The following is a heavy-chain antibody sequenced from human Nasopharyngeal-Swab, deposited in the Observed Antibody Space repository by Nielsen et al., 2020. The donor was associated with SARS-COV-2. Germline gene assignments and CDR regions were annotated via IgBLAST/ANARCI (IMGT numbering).Heavy chain of an antibody. V-gene: IGHV3-21*01. J-gene: IGHJ5*02. CDR2: ISSSSSYI. CDR3: ARVADFWSGYPFDP. D-gene: IGHD3-3*01. Sequence: GGPLRLSCAASGFTSSSYSMNWVRQAPGKGLEGVSSISSSSSYIYYADPVKGRFTISRDNAKNSLYLQMNGLRAEDTAVYYCARVADFWSGYPFDPWGQGTLVTVSS. CDR1: GFTSSSYS.